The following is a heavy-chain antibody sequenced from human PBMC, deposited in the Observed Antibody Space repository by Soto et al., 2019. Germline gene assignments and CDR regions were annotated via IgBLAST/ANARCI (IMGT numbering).Heavy chain of an antibody. J-gene: IGHJ6*02. CDR1: GYTFTSYY. Sequence: ASVKVSCKASGYTFTSYYMHWVRQAPGQGLEWMGIINPSGGSTSYAQKFQGRVTMTRDTSTSTVYMELSSLRSEDTAVYYCARDAGRYCISTSCYGDYYYYGMDVWGQ. CDR2: INPSGGST. D-gene: IGHD2-2*01. V-gene: IGHV1-46*01. CDR3: ARDAGRYCISTSCYGDYYYYGMDV.